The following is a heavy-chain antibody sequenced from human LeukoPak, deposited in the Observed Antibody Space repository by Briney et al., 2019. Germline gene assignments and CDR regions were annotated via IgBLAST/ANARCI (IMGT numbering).Heavy chain of an antibody. CDR1: GFTFSSDA. CDR3: AMSEMATISGAFDI. V-gene: IGHV3-30-3*01. CDR2: ISYDGSNK. J-gene: IGHJ3*02. Sequence: GGSLRLSCAASGFTFSSDAMHWVRQAPGKGLEWVAVISYDGSNKFYADSVKGRFTFSRDNSKNTVYLQMDSLRAEDTAVYYCAMSEMATISGAFDIWGQGTMATVSS. D-gene: IGHD5-24*01.